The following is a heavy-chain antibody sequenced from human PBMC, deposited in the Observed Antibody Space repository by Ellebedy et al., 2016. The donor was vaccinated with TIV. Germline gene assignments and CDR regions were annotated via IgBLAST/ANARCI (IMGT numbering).Heavy chain of an antibody. CDR3: AREGSGFDP. V-gene: IGHV3-23*01. Sequence: PGGSLRLSCAASVFTFSSYAMSWVRQAPGKGLEWVSGISTSGDSTYYAESVRDRFTISRDNSKSTLYLQMNSLRDEDTAVYYCAREGSGFDPWGRGTLVTVSS. J-gene: IGHJ5*02. CDR2: ISTSGDST. CDR1: VFTFSSYA.